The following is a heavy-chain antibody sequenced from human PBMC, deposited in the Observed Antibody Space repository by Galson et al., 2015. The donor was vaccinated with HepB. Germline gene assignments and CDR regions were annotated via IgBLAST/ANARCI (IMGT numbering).Heavy chain of an antibody. Sequence: SLRLSCAASGFTFSSYSMNWVRQAPGKGLEWVSYISSSSSTIYYADSVKGRFTISRDNAKNSLYLQMNSLRAEDTAVYYCARDGGDGYFDYWGQGTLVTVSS. V-gene: IGHV3-48*04. J-gene: IGHJ4*02. CDR3: ARDGGDGYFDY. D-gene: IGHD2-21*02. CDR1: GFTFSSYS. CDR2: ISSSSSTI.